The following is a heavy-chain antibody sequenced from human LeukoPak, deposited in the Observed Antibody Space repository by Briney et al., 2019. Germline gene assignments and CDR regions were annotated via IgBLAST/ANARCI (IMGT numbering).Heavy chain of an antibody. CDR2: IYSDSST. Sequence: PGGSLRLSCAASELTVSSNCMTWVRQAPGKGLEWVSFIYSDSSTYYADSVRGRFTISRDNSKNTLYLQMNSLRAEDTAVYYCAKDSSNSGWGNYFDYWGQGTLVTVSS. D-gene: IGHD6-19*01. J-gene: IGHJ4*02. CDR1: ELTVSSNC. CDR3: AKDSSNSGWGNYFDY. V-gene: IGHV3-53*01.